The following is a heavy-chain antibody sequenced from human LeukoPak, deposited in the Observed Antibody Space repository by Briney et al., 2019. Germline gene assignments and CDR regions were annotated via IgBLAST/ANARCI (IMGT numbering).Heavy chain of an antibody. CDR2: IWYDGSNK. J-gene: IGHJ4*02. D-gene: IGHD3-22*01. V-gene: IGHV3-33*01. Sequence: GGSLRLSCAASGFTFSSYGMHWVRQAPGKGLEWVAVIWYDGSNKYYADSVKGRFTISRDNAKNSLYLQMNSLRAEDTAVYYCARDIYYDSSGYYGSVYWGQGTLVTVSS. CDR1: GFTFSSYG. CDR3: ARDIYYDSSGYYGSVY.